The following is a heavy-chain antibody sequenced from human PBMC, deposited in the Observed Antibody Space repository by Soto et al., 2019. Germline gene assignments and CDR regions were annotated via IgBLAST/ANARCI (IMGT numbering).Heavy chain of an antibody. D-gene: IGHD1-1*01. J-gene: IGHJ6*02. V-gene: IGHV1-8*01. CDR1: GYTFTSYD. CDR2: MNPNSGNT. CDR3: ARERTGTGSMDV. Sequence: QVQLVQSGAEVKKPGASVKVSCKASGYTFTSYDINWVRQATGQGLEWMGWMNPNSGNTGYAQKFQGRVTMTRNTSISTAYMELSSLGSADTAVYYCARERTGTGSMDVWGQGTTFTVSS.